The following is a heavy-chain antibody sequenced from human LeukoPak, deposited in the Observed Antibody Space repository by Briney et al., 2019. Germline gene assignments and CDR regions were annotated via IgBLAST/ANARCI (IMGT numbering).Heavy chain of an antibody. Sequence: SETLSLTCTDSGGSISSSSYYWGWIRQPPGKGLEWIGSIYYSGSTYYNPSLKSRVTISVDTSKNQFSLKLSSVTAADTAVYYCARVVVPAAIPGSPYNWFDPWGQGTLVTVSS. CDR3: ARVVVPAAIPGSPYNWFDP. D-gene: IGHD2-2*02. CDR1: GGSISSSSYY. CDR2: IYYSGST. J-gene: IGHJ5*02. V-gene: IGHV4-39*07.